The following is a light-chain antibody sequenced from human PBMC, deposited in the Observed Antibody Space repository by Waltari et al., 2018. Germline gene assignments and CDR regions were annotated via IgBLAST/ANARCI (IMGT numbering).Light chain of an antibody. Sequence: FLLTQPHFVSASPGKMVTISCTLITGSLVTNQLTWYQQRPGSSPSMITYEDNKKPSWVPDRFSGSIDSSSNSAALTISGLKTEDEADYYCQSYDTNIRVFGGGTKLTVL. CDR1: TGSLVTNQ. CDR3: QSYDTNIRV. V-gene: IGLV6-57*01. J-gene: IGLJ3*02. CDR2: EDN.